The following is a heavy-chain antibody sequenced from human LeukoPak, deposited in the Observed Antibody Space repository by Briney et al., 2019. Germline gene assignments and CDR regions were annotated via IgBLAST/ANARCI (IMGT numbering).Heavy chain of an antibody. D-gene: IGHD5-18*01. CDR1: GGSISSGGYS. V-gene: IGHV4-30-2*01. Sequence: PSETLSLTCAVSGGSISSGGYSWSWIRQPPGKGLEWIGYIYHSGSTYYNPSLKSRVTISVDRSKNQFSLKLSSVTAADTAVYYCARGHSYGTIDYWGQGTLVTVSS. J-gene: IGHJ4*02. CDR2: IYHSGST. CDR3: ARGHSYGTIDY.